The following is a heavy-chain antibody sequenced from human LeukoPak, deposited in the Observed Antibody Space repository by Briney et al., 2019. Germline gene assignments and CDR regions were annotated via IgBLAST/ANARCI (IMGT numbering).Heavy chain of an antibody. CDR2: INHSGST. CDR1: GGSFSGYY. CDR3: ASQDNHDAFDI. J-gene: IGHJ3*02. D-gene: IGHD5-24*01. Sequence: SETLSLTCAVYGGSFSGYYWSWIRQPPGKGLEWIGEINHSGSTNYNPSLKSRVTISVDTSKNQFSLKLSSVTAADTAVYYCASQDNHDAFDIWGQGTMVTVSS. V-gene: IGHV4-34*01.